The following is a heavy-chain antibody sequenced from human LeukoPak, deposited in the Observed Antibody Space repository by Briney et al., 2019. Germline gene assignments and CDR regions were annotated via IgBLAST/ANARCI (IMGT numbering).Heavy chain of an antibody. Sequence: SVKVSCKASGGTFSSYAISWVRQAPGQGLEWMGGIIPIFGTANYAQKFQGRVTITADESTSTAYMELSSLRSEDTAVYYCARGGVVVPAAMQGNWFDPWGQGTLVTVSS. CDR1: GGTFSSYA. CDR3: ARGGVVVPAAMQGNWFDP. D-gene: IGHD2-2*01. J-gene: IGHJ5*02. CDR2: IIPIFGTA. V-gene: IGHV1-69*13.